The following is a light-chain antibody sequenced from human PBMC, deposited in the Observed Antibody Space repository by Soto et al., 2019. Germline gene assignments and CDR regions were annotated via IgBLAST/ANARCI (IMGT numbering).Light chain of an antibody. CDR3: SSYTSISTYV. J-gene: IGLJ1*01. CDR1: SSDVGGYDF. Sequence: SVLTXPASVSGSPGQSITISCTGTSSDVGGYDFVSWYQHHPGKAPRLMIYDVSHRPSGVSDRFSASKSGNTASLTISGLLAEDEADYYCSSYTSISTYVFGTGTKVTVL. CDR2: DVS. V-gene: IGLV2-14*03.